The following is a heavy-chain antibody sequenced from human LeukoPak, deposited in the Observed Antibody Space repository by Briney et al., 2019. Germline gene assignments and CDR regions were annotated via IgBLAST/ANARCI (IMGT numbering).Heavy chain of an antibody. CDR3: VTSTGYATTWGAFDI. D-gene: IGHD2-2*01. J-gene: IGHJ3*02. V-gene: IGHV1-2*02. CDR2: MSPNGAAT. CDR1: TNSLSGYY. Sequence: ASVKISCKASTNSLSGYYMHWVRQAPGQRLEWMGWMSPNGAATNYAQKFRGSVTMTKDRSTNTAYMEVNNLASDDTAVYHCVTSTGYATTWGAFDIWGRGTWVTVSS.